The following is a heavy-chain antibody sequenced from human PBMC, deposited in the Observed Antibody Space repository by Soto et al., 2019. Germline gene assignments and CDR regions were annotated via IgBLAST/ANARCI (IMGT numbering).Heavy chain of an antibody. Sequence: GESLKISCKGSGYSFTTYWIGWVRQLPGQGLEWMGVMFPGDSDTRYSPSFQGQVTMSADPSTNTAYLEWSSLKAADRAMYYCERVTDSSLGTMDVWGQGTTVTVSS. J-gene: IGHJ6*02. CDR3: ERVTDSSLGTMDV. CDR1: GYSFTTYW. V-gene: IGHV5-51*01. D-gene: IGHD6-19*01. CDR2: MFPGDSDT.